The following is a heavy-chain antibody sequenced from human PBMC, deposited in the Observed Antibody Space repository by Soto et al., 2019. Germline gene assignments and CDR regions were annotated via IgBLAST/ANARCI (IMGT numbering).Heavy chain of an antibody. D-gene: IGHD6-13*01. J-gene: IGHJ4*02. Sequence: QVQLVESGGGVVQPGRSLRLSCAASGFTFSSYGMHWVRQAPGKGLEWVAVIWYDGSNKYYADSVKGRFTISRDNSKNTLYLQMNSLRAEDTAVYYCASDTDRYSSSWYDFDYWGQGTLVTVSS. CDR3: ASDTDRYSSSWYDFDY. CDR1: GFTFSSYG. CDR2: IWYDGSNK. V-gene: IGHV3-33*01.